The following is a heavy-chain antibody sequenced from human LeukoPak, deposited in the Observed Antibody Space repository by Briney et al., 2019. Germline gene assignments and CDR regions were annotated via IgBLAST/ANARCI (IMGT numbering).Heavy chain of an antibody. J-gene: IGHJ4*02. CDR2: INPNSGDT. D-gene: IGHD2-21*02. CDR3: ARDYCGGDCFPDY. V-gene: IGHV1-2*06. Sequence: ASVKVSCKASGYTFTGYYVHWVRQAPGQGLEWMGRINPNSGDTNYARKFQGRVTMTRDTSISTAYMELSRLRSDDTAVYYCARDYCGGDCFPDYWGQGTLVTVSS. CDR1: GYTFTGYY.